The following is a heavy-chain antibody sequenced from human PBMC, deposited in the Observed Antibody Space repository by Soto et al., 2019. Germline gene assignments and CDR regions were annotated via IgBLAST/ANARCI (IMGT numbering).Heavy chain of an antibody. CDR3: ARDEYYYDSSGSPFGY. J-gene: IGHJ4*02. V-gene: IGHV3-33*01. CDR1: GFTFSSYG. CDR2: IWYDGSNK. Sequence: LRLSCAASGFTFSSYGMHWVRQAPGKGLEWVAVIWYDGSNKYYADSVKGRFTISRDNSKNTLYLQMNSLRAEDTAVYYCARDEYYYDSSGSPFGYWGQGTLVTVSS. D-gene: IGHD3-22*01.